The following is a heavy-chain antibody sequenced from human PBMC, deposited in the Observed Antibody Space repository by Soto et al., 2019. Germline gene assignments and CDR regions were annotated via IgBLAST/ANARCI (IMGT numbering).Heavy chain of an antibody. J-gene: IGHJ4*02. V-gene: IGHV1-69*02. CDR1: GGTFRNYP. CDR2: IFPLTDIP. Sequence: QVQLAQSGTEVKKPGSSVKVSCKASGGTFRNYPINWVRQAPGQGLEWMGSIFPLTDIPHYAQNFQARLTISADKSTSTAYMELSSLTSDDTAMYFCARGPLVVLNYFESWGQGTLVTVSS. CDR3: ARGPLVVLNYFES.